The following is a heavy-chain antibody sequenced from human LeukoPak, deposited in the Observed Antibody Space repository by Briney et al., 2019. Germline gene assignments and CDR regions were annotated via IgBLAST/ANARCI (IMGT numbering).Heavy chain of an antibody. D-gene: IGHD6-6*01. CDR3: ARVAAEYSSSSWQYYFDY. Sequence: PSETLSLTCTVSGGSVSSSSYYWGWIRQPPMKGLEWIGSIYYSGSTEYNLSLKSRVTISVDTSKNQFSLKLSSVTAADTAVYYCARVAAEYSSSSWQYYFDYWGQGTLVTVSS. J-gene: IGHJ4*02. V-gene: IGHV4-39*07. CDR1: GGSVSSSSYY. CDR2: IYYSGST.